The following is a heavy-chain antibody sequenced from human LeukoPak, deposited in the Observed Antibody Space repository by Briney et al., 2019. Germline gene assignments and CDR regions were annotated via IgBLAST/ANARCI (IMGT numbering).Heavy chain of an antibody. CDR3: AKSGEAYLIVGATEFDY. J-gene: IGHJ4*02. CDR1: GFTFSSYA. V-gene: IGHV3-23*01. D-gene: IGHD1-26*01. CDR2: ISGSGGST. Sequence: GGSLRLSCAASGFTFSSYAMSWVRQAPGKGLEWVSAISGSGGSTYYADSVKGRFTISRDNSKNTLYLQMNSLRAEDTAVYYCAKSGEAYLIVGATEFDYWGQGTLVTVSS.